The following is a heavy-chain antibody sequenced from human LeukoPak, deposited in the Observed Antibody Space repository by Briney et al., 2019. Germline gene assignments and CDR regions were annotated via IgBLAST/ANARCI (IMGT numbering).Heavy chain of an antibody. D-gene: IGHD5-18*01. Sequence: QASETLSLTCTVSGGSVSSYYWSWIRQSPGKGLEWVSAITGSGGGTYFADSVKGRFTISRDNSKNTLYLQMNSLRAEDTAVYYCAKGGWGYSYGKTIDYWGQGTLVTVSS. V-gene: IGHV3-23*01. CDR2: ITGSGGGT. CDR1: GGSVSSYY. J-gene: IGHJ4*02. CDR3: AKGGWGYSYGKTIDY.